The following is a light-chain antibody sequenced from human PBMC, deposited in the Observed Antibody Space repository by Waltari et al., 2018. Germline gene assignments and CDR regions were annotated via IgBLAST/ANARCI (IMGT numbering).Light chain of an antibody. V-gene: IGKV3-15*01. Sequence: EIVLTQSPATLSVSPGERVTLSCRASQSVSSNLAWYQQKPGQAPRLIIYAASNRATGIPARFSGSGSGTEFTLTISSLQSEDFAVYYCQENNHWPPVWTFGRGTNVEIK. CDR3: QENNHWPPVWT. CDR2: AAS. J-gene: IGKJ1*01. CDR1: QSVSSN.